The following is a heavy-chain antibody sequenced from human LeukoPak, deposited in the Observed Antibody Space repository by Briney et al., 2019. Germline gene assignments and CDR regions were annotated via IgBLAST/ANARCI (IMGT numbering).Heavy chain of an antibody. J-gene: IGHJ4*02. CDR2: IYYSGST. V-gene: IGHV4-59*01. D-gene: IGHD6-13*01. Sequence: SETLSLTCTVSGGSISSYYWSWLRQPPGKGLAWIGYIYYSGSTNYNPSLKSRVTISVDTSKNQFSLKLSSVTAADTAVYYCARGPYSSSWYDFDYWGQGTLVTVSS. CDR3: ARGPYSSSWYDFDY. CDR1: GGSISSYY.